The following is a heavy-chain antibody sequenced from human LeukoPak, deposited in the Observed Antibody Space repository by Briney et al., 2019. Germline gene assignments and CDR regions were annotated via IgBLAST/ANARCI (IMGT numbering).Heavy chain of an antibody. CDR1: GYTFTSYG. CDR3: ARDGAARPRYYYYMDV. D-gene: IGHD6-6*01. J-gene: IGHJ6*03. CDR2: ISGYNGNT. V-gene: IGHV1-18*01. Sequence: ASVKVSCKASGYTFTSYGISWVRQAPGQGLEWMGWISGYNGNTNYAQKLQGRVTMTTDTSTSTAYMALRSLRSDDTAVYYCARDGAARPRYYYYMDVRGKGTTVTVSS.